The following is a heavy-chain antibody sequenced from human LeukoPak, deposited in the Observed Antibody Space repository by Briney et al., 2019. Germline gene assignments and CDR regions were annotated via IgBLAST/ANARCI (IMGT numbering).Heavy chain of an antibody. CDR1: GFTFTNAW. Sequence: PGGSLRLSCAASGFTFTNAWMTWVRQAPGKGLEWVGRLKSKTHDETTDYAAPVKGRFTISRDDSKNTVYLQMNSLRAEDTAVYFCAKDDGDFLIPQFDSWGQGTLVTVSS. D-gene: IGHD4-17*01. CDR2: LKSKTHDETT. V-gene: IGHV3-15*01. J-gene: IGHJ4*02. CDR3: AKDDGDFLIPQFDS.